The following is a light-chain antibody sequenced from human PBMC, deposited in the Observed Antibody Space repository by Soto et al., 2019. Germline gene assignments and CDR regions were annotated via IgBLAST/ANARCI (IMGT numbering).Light chain of an antibody. CDR1: SSDIGVYNY. V-gene: IGLV2-14*01. CDR3: RSYPTSNPYV. Sequence: QSALTQPASVSGSPGQSITFSCTGTSSDIGVYNYVSWYQQHPGKAPKLMIYEVNNRPSGVSNRFSGSKSGNTASLTISGLQAEDEADYYCRSYPTSNPYVFGTGTKVAV. J-gene: IGLJ1*01. CDR2: EVN.